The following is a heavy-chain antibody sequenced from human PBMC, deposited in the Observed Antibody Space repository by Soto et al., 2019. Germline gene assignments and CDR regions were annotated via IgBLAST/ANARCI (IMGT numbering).Heavy chain of an antibody. V-gene: IGHV3-23*01. CDR3: AKGSPVPQVHFDY. CDR1: GFTFSNAW. CDR2: ISGSGGST. Sequence: GGSLRLSCAASGFTFSNAWMNWVRQAPGKGLEWVAAISGSGGSTYYADSVKGRFTISRDNSKNTLYLQMNSLRAEDTAVYYCAKGSPVPQVHFDYWGQGTLVTVSS. J-gene: IGHJ4*02.